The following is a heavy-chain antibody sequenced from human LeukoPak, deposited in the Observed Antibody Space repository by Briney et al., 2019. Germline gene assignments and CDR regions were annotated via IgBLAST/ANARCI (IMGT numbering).Heavy chain of an antibody. CDR1: GFTFSKSW. D-gene: IGHD3-3*01. CDR2: IKEDGSAK. J-gene: IGHJ4*02. Sequence: GGSLRLSCAASGFTFSKSWRSWLRQTPEKGLEWAANIKEDGSAKYYVDSVKGRFTISRDNAKNSLYLQMNSLRAEDTAVYYCAKDDEGYYWGQGILATVSS. V-gene: IGHV3-7*04. CDR3: AKDDEGYY.